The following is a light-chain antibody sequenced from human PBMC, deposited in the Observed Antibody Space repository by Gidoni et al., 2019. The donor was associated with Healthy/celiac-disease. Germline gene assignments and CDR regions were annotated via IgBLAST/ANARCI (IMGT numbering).Light chain of an antibody. CDR3: QQLNSYLIFT. Sequence: DIQLTQSPSFLSASVGDRVTITCRASQGISSYLAWYQQKPGKAPKLLIYAASTLQSGVPSRFSGSGSGTEFTLTISSLQPEDFATYYCQQLNSYLIFTFGPETKVDIK. J-gene: IGKJ3*01. CDR2: AAS. V-gene: IGKV1-9*01. CDR1: QGISSY.